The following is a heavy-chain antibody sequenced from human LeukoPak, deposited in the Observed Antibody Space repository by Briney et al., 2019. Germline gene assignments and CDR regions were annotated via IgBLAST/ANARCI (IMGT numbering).Heavy chain of an antibody. CDR2: IYYSGST. Sequence: SETLSLTCTVSGGSISSSSYYWGWIRQPPGKGLEWIGSIYYSGSTYYNPSLKSRVSISVDTSKNQFSLKLGSVTAADTAVYYCARACTSSRQSSPYYFDYWGQGTLVTVSS. D-gene: IGHD6-13*01. CDR3: ARACTSSRQSSPYYFDY. V-gene: IGHV4-39*07. J-gene: IGHJ4*02. CDR1: GGSISSSSYY.